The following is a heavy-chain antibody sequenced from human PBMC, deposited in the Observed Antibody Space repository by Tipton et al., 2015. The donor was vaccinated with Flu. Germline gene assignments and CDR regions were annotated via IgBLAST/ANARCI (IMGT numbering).Heavy chain of an antibody. CDR2: ISGGGAIR. J-gene: IGHJ4*02. V-gene: IGHV3-23*01. CDR1: GFTFSRHA. Sequence: SLRLSCAASGFTFSRHAMSWVRQAPGKGLEWVSAISGGGAIRYFADSVKGRFTISRDNAKNSLYLQMNSLRVEDTAVYYCARGFIRLCDYWGQGTLVTVSS. D-gene: IGHD3-16*01. CDR3: ARGFIRLCDY.